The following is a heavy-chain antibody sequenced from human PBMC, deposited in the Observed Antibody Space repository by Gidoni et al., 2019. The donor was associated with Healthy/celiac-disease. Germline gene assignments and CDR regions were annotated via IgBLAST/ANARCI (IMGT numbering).Heavy chain of an antibody. CDR1: GFTFSSYS. CDR3: ARGVGIAAAGTRHPVDY. D-gene: IGHD6-13*01. V-gene: IGHV3-21*01. CDR2: ISSSSSYI. Sequence: EVQLVESGGGLVKPGGSLRLSCAASGFTFSSYSMNWVRQAPGKGLEWVSSISSSSSYIYYADSVKGRFTISRDNAKNSLYLQMNSLRAEDTAVYYCARGVGIAAAGTRHPVDYWGQGTLVTVSS. J-gene: IGHJ4*02.